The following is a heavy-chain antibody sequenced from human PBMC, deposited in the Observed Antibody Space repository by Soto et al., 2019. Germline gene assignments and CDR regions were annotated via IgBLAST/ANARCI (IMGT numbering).Heavy chain of an antibody. D-gene: IGHD3-3*01. Sequence: EVQVVESGGGLVQPGGSLRLSCAASGFTVSNLYMTWVRQAPGKGVEWVSVISSDDRTYYADSVKGRFTISRDNSKNTLYLEMSSLRDEDTAVYYCARDIFGGSYDFWHGGQGSLVTVSS. CDR1: GFTVSNLY. V-gene: IGHV3-66*01. J-gene: IGHJ4*02. CDR3: ARDIFGGSYDFWH. CDR2: ISSDDRT.